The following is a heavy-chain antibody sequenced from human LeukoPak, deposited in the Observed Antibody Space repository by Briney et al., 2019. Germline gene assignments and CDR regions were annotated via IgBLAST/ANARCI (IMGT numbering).Heavy chain of an antibody. D-gene: IGHD3-22*01. CDR2: ISSSSTSI. J-gene: IGHJ4*02. CDR1: GFTFSTHT. V-gene: IGHV3-21*01. CDR3: ARDDSSGYEDY. Sequence: GGSLRLSCAASGFTFSTHTMNRVRQAPGKGLEWVSSISSSSTSIYYADSVKGRFTVSRDNAKSSLYLHMNSLRAEDTAVYYCARDDSSGYEDYWGQGTLVTVSS.